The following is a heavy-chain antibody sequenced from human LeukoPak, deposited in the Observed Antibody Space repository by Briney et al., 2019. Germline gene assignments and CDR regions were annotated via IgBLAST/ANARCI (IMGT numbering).Heavy chain of an antibody. V-gene: IGHV4-4*02. CDR3: ARDRGGYTYSHDY. CDR1: GGSISSNNW. J-gene: IGHJ4*02. D-gene: IGHD5-18*01. Sequence: SETLSLTCAVSGGSISSNNWWIWVRQSPGKGLEWIGEIYHDGSTNYNPSLKSRVTISMDKSKNQLSLKLNFVTAADTAVYYCARDRGGYTYSHDYWGQGTLVTVSS. CDR2: IYHDGST.